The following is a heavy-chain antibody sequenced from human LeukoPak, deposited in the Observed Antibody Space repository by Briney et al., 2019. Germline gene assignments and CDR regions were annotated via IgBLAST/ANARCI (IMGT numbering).Heavy chain of an antibody. Sequence: GGSLRLSCAASGFTFTSYAMSWVRQSPGKGLEWVSVITGSGGSTYYADSVKGRFTISRDNSKNTLYLQMNSLRAEDTAVYYCAKGDDYGDYKVVVDYWGQGTLVTVSS. CDR1: GFTFTSYA. D-gene: IGHD4-17*01. CDR3: AKGDDYGDYKVVVDY. V-gene: IGHV3-23*01. CDR2: ITGSGGST. J-gene: IGHJ4*02.